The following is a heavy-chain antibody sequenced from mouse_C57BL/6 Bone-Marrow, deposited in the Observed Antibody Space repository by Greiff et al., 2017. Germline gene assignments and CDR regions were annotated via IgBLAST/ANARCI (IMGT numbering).Heavy chain of an antibody. J-gene: IGHJ2*01. CDR1: GYTFTSYW. Sequence: QVQLQQPGAELVMPGASVKLSCKASGYTFTSYWMHWVKQRPGQGLEWIGEIDPSDSYTNYNQKFKGKSTLTVDKSSSTAYMQLSSLTSEDSAVYYCAREGIYCSSRNYFDYWGQGTTLTVSS. D-gene: IGHD1-1*01. CDR3: AREGIYCSSRNYFDY. CDR2: IDPSDSYT. V-gene: IGHV1-69*01.